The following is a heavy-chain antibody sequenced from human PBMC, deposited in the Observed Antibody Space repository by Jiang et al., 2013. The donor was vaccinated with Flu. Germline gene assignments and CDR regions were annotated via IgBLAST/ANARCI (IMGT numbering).Heavy chain of an antibody. CDR3: ARDRITMVRIHYYYGMDV. V-gene: IGHV6-1*01. CDR1: GDSVSSNSAA. D-gene: IGHD3-10*01. J-gene: IGHJ6*02. CDR2: TYYRSKWYN. Sequence: GDSVSSNSAAWNWIRQSPSRGLEWLGRTYYRSKWYNDYAVSVKSRITINPDTSKNQFSLQLNSVTPEDTAVYYCARDRITMVRIHYYYGMDVWGQGTTVTVSS.